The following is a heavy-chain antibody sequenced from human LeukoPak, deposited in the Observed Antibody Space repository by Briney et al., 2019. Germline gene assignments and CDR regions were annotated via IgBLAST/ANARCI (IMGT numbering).Heavy chain of an antibody. Sequence: PGRSLRLSCEMSRFTFSTSIIHWVRQAPGKGLEWVAVIWYDGSNKYYADSVKGRFTISRDNSKNTLYLQMNSLRAEDTAVYYCARTVMGATTFDYWGQGTLVTVSS. CDR3: ARTVMGATTFDY. CDR2: IWYDGSNK. V-gene: IGHV3-33*01. D-gene: IGHD1-26*01. J-gene: IGHJ4*02. CDR1: RFTFSTSI.